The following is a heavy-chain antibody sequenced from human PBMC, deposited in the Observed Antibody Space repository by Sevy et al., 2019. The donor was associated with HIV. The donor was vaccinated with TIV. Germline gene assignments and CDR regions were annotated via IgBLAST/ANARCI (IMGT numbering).Heavy chain of an antibody. D-gene: IGHD3-16*01. CDR1: GGSISSYY. CDR3: AREGGEYGAWFDP. Sequence: SETLSLTCTVSGGSISSYYWSWIRQPPGKGLEWIGYIYYSGSTNYNPSLKSRVTISVDTSKNQFSLKLSSVTAADTAVYYCAREGGEYGAWFDPWGQGTLVTVSS. J-gene: IGHJ5*02. V-gene: IGHV4-59*01. CDR2: IYYSGST.